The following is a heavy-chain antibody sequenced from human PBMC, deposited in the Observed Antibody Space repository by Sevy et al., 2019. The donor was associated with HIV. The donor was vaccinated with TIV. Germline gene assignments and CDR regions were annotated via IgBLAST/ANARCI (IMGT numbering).Heavy chain of an antibody. CDR3: AKNGDSPYYKYAMDI. J-gene: IGHJ6*02. CDR1: GFSFSSYG. Sequence: GGSLRLSCAASGFSFSSYGMYWVRQAPGKGLEWVARIGYDGSDKYYGDSVKGRVTISRDNSKKPLYLQMNSLRAEDTAVYYCAKNGDSPYYKYAMDIWGQGTTVTVSS. V-gene: IGHV3-30*02. D-gene: IGHD4-17*01. CDR2: IGYDGSDK.